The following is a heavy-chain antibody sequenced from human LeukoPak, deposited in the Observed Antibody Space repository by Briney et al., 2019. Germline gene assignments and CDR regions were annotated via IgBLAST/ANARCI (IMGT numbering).Heavy chain of an antibody. J-gene: IGHJ5*02. D-gene: IGHD6-13*01. CDR2: IYTSGST. CDR1: GYSISSGYY. CDR3: ARWEQQLPTKGYWFDP. Sequence: PSETLSLTCTVSGYSISSGYYWGWIRQPPGKGLEWIGYIYTSGSTNYNPSLKSRVTISVDTSKNQFSLKLSSVTAADTAVYYCARWEQQLPTKGYWFDPWGQGTLVTVSS. V-gene: IGHV4-38-2*02.